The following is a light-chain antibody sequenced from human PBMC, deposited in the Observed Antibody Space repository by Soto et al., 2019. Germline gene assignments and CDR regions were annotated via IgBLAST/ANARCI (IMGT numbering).Light chain of an antibody. CDR1: QSISGS. CDR2: EAS. CDR3: QQYNGYWT. J-gene: IGKJ1*01. Sequence: DIQMTQSPSTLSASVGDRVTITCRASQSISGSLAWYQQKPGKAPRLLIYEASNLKSAVPSRFSGSGSGTEYTLTISSLQPDDSASYYCQQYNGYWTVGQGTRVEIK. V-gene: IGKV1-5*03.